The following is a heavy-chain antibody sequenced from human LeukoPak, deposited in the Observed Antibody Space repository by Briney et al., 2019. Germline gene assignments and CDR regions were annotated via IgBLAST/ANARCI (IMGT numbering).Heavy chain of an antibody. Sequence: ETLSLTCAVYGGSFSGYYWSWVRQAPGKGLEWVANIKQDGSEKYYVDSVKGRFTISRDNAKNSLYLQMNSLRAEDTAVYYCAREETWGQGTLVTVSS. V-gene: IGHV3-7*01. D-gene: IGHD5-24*01. CDR1: GGSFSGYY. J-gene: IGHJ5*02. CDR3: AREET. CDR2: IKQDGSEK.